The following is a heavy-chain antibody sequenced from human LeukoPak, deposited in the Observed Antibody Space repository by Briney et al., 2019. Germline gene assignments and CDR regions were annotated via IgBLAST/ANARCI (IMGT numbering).Heavy chain of an antibody. Sequence: PGGSLRLSCAASGFTFSSYAMSWVRQAPGKGLEWVSAISVSGGSTYYADSVKGRFTISRDNSKNTLYLQMNSLRAEDTAVYYCASGIRRREYFQHWGQGTLVTVSS. V-gene: IGHV3-23*01. CDR2: ISVSGGST. CDR3: ASGIRRREYFQH. CDR1: GFTFSSYA. D-gene: IGHD1-14*01. J-gene: IGHJ1*01.